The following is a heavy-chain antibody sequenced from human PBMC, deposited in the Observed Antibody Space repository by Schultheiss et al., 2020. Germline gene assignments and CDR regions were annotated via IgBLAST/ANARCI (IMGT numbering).Heavy chain of an antibody. J-gene: IGHJ3*02. CDR1: GGSISSSSHY. CDR3: ARDHEQLDAFDI. V-gene: IGHV4-39*02. Sequence: SETLSLTCTVSGGSISSSSHYWAWIRQPPGKGLEWIGTVDYSRTNYYNPSLKSRVTISVMSNIHFSLEMSSVTAADTAVYYCARDHEQLDAFDIWGQGTMVTVSS. CDR2: VDYSRTN. D-gene: IGHD6-13*01.